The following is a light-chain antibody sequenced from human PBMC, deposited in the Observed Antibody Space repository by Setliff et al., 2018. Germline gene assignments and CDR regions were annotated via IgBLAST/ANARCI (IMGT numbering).Light chain of an antibody. CDR2: DVS. J-gene: IGLJ1*01. CDR3: CSYTGTSTPYV. V-gene: IGLV2-14*01. CDR1: GSDVGAYKF. Sequence: QSALTQPASVSGSPGQSIAVSCTGSGSDVGAYKFVSWYQQRPGKAPRLMIYDVSNRPSGVSDRFSGSKSGNTASLTISGLQAEDEADYYCCSYTGTSTPYVFGTGTKVT.